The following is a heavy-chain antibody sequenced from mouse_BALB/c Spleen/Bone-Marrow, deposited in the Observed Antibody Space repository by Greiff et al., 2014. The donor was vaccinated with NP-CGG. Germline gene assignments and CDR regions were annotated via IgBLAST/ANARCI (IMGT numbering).Heavy chain of an antibody. CDR1: GYTFTGYV. CDR2: INPYNDGI. Sequence: EVQLVESGPELVKPGASVKMSCKASGYTFTGYVIHWVRQKPGQGLEWIGYINPYNDGIKYNEKFKGKATLTSDKSSSTAYMELSSLTSEDSAVYYCASGTPATSYYALDYWGQGTSVSVSS. D-gene: IGHD1-2*01. CDR3: ASGTPATSYYALDY. J-gene: IGHJ4*01. V-gene: IGHV1-14*01.